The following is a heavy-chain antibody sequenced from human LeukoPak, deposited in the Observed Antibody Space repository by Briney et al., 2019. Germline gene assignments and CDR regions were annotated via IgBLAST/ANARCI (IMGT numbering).Heavy chain of an antibody. Sequence: GASVKVSCKTSGYTFTSYGISWVRQAPGQGLEWMGWINPNNGNTDYAQRLQGRFTVTKDTSTSTAYMELRSLRSDDTALYYCARDVGQYCSGGSCYPLDYWGQGTLVTVSS. CDR3: ARDVGQYCSGGSCYPLDY. CDR1: GYTFTSYG. CDR2: INPNNGNT. J-gene: IGHJ4*02. V-gene: IGHV1-18*04. D-gene: IGHD2-15*01.